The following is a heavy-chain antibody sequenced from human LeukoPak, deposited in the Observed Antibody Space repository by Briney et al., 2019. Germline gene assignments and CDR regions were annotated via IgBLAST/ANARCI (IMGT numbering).Heavy chain of an antibody. CDR3: ARGRGVGATGNFDY. CDR2: INHSGST. Sequence: SETLSLTCAVYGGSFSGYYWSWIRQPPGKGLEWIGEINHSGSTNHNPSLKSRVTISVDTSKKQFSLKLSSVTAADTAVYYCARGRGVGATGNFDYWGQGTLVTVSS. CDR1: GGSFSGYY. V-gene: IGHV4-34*01. D-gene: IGHD1-26*01. J-gene: IGHJ4*02.